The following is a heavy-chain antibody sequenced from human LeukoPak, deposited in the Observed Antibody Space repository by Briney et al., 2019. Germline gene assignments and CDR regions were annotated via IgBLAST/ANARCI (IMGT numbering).Heavy chain of an antibody. J-gene: IGHJ4*02. D-gene: IGHD6-13*01. CDR1: GYSFTSYW. CDR3: ARRYSSSWTKYYFDY. Sequence: GESLKISCKGSGYSFTSYWIGWVRQMPGKGLEWMGIIYPGDSDTRYSPSFQGQVTISADKSISTAYLQWSSLKASDTAMYYCARRYSSSWTKYYFDYWGQGTLVTVS. CDR2: IYPGDSDT. V-gene: IGHV5-51*01.